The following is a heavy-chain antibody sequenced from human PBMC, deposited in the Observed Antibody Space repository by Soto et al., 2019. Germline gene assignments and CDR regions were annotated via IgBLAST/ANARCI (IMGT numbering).Heavy chain of an antibody. J-gene: IGHJ1*01. D-gene: IGHD3-10*01. Sequence: GESLKISCAASGFTFSSYGMHWVRQAPGKGLEWVAVISYDGSNKYYADSVKGRFTISRDNSKNTLYLKMNSLRAEDTAVYYCAKVLDNYGSGSYYQHWGQGTLVTVSS. CDR3: AKVLDNYGSGSYYQH. CDR1: GFTFSSYG. V-gene: IGHV3-30*18. CDR2: ISYDGSNK.